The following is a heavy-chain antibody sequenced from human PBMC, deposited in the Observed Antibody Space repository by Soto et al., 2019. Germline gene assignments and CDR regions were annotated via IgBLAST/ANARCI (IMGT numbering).Heavy chain of an antibody. V-gene: IGHV3-64D*08. CDR1: GFTFSSYA. CDR3: VKDVVARRAVDIAPGIRSGFV. D-gene: IGHD3-3*01. Sequence: GGSLRLSCSASGFTFSSYAMHWVRQAPGKGLEYVSAISSNGGSTYYADSVKGRFTISRDNSKNTLYLQMSSLRAEDTAVYYCVKDVVARRAVDIAPGIRSGFVWGQGTLVTVSS. J-gene: IGHJ4*02. CDR2: ISSNGGST.